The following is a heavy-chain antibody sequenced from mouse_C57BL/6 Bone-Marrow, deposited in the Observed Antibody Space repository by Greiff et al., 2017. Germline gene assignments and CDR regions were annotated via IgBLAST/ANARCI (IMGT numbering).Heavy chain of an antibody. Sequence: QVQLQQSGAELARPGASVKLSCKASGYTFTSYGISWVKQRTGQGLEWIGEIYPRSGNTYYNEKFKGKATLTADKSSSTASMELRRLTSEGTAVDVSARSGGNYGYFDVWGTGTTVTVSS. CDR1: GYTFTSYG. D-gene: IGHD1-3*01. V-gene: IGHV1-81*01. CDR3: ARSGGNYGYFDV. J-gene: IGHJ1*03. CDR2: IYPRSGNT.